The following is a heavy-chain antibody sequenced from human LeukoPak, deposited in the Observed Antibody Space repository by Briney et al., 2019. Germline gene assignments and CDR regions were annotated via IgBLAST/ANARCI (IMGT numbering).Heavy chain of an antibody. J-gene: IGHJ4*02. CDR1: GFTFRSYW. D-gene: IGHD3-22*01. CDR3: ARDYPYYYDGMWYCDY. CDR2: MKEDGSEK. V-gene: IGHV3-7*01. Sequence: GGSLRLSCAASGFTFRSYWMSWVRQAPGKGLEWVANMKEDGSEKYFVDSVKGRFTISRDNAKNSLYLQMNSLRAEDTAVYYCARDYPYYYDGMWYCDYWGQGTLVSVSS.